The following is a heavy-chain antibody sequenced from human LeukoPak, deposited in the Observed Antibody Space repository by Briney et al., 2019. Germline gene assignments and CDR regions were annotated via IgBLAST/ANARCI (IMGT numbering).Heavy chain of an antibody. J-gene: IGHJ4*02. CDR3: SRGAPHPID. CDR1: GFNFSSYW. D-gene: IGHD3-16*02. CDR2: INSDGKTT. V-gene: IGHV3-74*01. Sequence: GGSLRLSCAASGFNFSSYWMHWVRQAPGKGLVWVSRINSDGKTTSYADSVKGRVTISRDNAKNTLSLQVNSLRADDTAVYYCSRGAPHPIDWGQGTLVTASS.